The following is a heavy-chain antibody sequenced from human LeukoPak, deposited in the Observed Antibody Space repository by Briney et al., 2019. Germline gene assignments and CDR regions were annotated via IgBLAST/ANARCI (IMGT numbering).Heavy chain of an antibody. V-gene: IGHV3-7*01. J-gene: IGHJ4*02. CDR1: GFTFSSYW. Sequence: GGSLRLSCAASGFTFSSYWMSWVRQAPGKGLEWVANIKQDGSEKYYVDSVKGRFTISRDNAKNSLYLQMNSLRAEDTAVYYCASDLSGGISMLRGVINDWGQGTQVTVSS. D-gene: IGHD3-10*01. CDR3: ASDLSGGISMLRGVIND. CDR2: IKQDGSEK.